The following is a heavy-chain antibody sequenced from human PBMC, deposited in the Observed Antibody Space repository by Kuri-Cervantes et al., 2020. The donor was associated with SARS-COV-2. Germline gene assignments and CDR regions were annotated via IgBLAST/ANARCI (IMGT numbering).Heavy chain of an antibody. V-gene: IGHV3-21*01. J-gene: IGHJ4*02. CDR1: GFTFSTYS. Sequence: GESLKIFCAASGFTFSTYSMTWVRQAPGKGLEWVSSISSSSSQRYYVDSVKGRFTTSRDNSKNTLCLQMNSLRAEDTAVYYCAKEAVRGDGFFDYWGQGTLVTVSS. D-gene: IGHD5-24*01. CDR3: AKEAVRGDGFFDY. CDR2: ISSSSSQR.